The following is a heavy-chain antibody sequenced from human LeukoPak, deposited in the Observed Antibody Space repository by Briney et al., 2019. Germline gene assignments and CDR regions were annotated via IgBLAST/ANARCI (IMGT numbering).Heavy chain of an antibody. CDR2: ISGSGGST. Sequence: GGSLRLSCAASGFTFSSYAMSWVRQAPGKGLEWVSAISGSGGSTYYADSVKGRFTIFRDNSKNTLYLQMNSLRAEDTAVYYCAKRDYGDYGIDYWGQGTLVTVSS. V-gene: IGHV3-23*01. J-gene: IGHJ4*02. CDR3: AKRDYGDYGIDY. D-gene: IGHD4-17*01. CDR1: GFTFSSYA.